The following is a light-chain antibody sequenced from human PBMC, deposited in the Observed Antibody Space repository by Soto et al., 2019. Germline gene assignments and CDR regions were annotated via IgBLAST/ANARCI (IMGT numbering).Light chain of an antibody. CDR2: EVS. CDR3: SSYAGSNNYV. CDR1: SSDIGGYNY. Sequence: QSVLTQPPSASGSPGQSVTISCTGTSSDIGGYNYVSWYQRHPGKAPKLMIYEVSKRPSGVPDRFSGSKSGNTASLTVSGLQAEDEADYYCSSYAGSNNYVFVSGTKVTVL. V-gene: IGLV2-8*01. J-gene: IGLJ1*01.